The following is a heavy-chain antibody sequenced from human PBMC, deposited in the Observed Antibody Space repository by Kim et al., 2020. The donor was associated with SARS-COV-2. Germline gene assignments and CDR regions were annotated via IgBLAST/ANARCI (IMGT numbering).Heavy chain of an antibody. Sequence: YYADSVKGRFTISRDKSKNTLYLQMNSLRAEDTAVYYCAKDMEGWVGMDVWGQGTTVTVSS. V-gene: IGHV3-30*02. CDR3: AKDMEGWVGMDV. D-gene: IGHD3-10*01. J-gene: IGHJ6*02.